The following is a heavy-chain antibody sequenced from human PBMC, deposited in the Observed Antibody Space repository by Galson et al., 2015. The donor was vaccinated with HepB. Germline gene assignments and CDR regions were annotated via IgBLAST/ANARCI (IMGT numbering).Heavy chain of an antibody. CDR3: ARGQGDFFDFDY. J-gene: IGHJ4*02. D-gene: IGHD3-3*01. CDR2: IHIANGHT. Sequence: SVKVSCKASGYAFTNYAIHWVRQAPGQRLEWMAWIHIANGHTKCSQKFQDRITISRDTSASTAYMELSRLRSEDTAVYYCARGQGDFFDFDYWGQGTPVTVSP. CDR1: GYAFTNYA. V-gene: IGHV1-3*04.